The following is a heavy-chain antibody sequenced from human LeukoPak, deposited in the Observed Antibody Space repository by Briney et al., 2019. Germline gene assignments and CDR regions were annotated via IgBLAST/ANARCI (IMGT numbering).Heavy chain of an antibody. J-gene: IGHJ4*02. Sequence: PGGSLRHSCAASGFTFSSYSMNWVRQAPGKGLEWVSSISSSSSYIYYADSVKGRFTISRDNAKNSLYLQMNSLRAEDTAVYYCARAPAAMVAYWGQGTLVTVSS. V-gene: IGHV3-21*01. CDR2: ISSSSSYI. CDR3: ARAPAAMVAY. CDR1: GFTFSSYS. D-gene: IGHD2-2*01.